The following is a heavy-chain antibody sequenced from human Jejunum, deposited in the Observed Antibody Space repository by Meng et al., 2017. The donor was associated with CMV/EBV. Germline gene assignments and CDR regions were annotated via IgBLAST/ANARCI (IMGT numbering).Heavy chain of an antibody. CDR2: ISTSSSYI. V-gene: IGHV3-21*01. Sequence: GFSFSSYTMNWVRQAPGKGLEWVSSISTSSSYIYYADSLKGRFTISRDNAKNSLYLQMNSLRAEDTAVYYCARDGTYGDPNYFDYWGQGTLVTVSS. CDR3: ARDGTYGDPNYFDY. D-gene: IGHD4-17*01. CDR1: GFSFSSYT. J-gene: IGHJ4*02.